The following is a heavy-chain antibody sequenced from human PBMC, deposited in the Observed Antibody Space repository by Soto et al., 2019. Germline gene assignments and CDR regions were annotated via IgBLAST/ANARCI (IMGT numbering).Heavy chain of an antibody. CDR3: ARQYPGIAAAGHRYYYGMDV. D-gene: IGHD6-13*01. CDR2: ISYDGSNK. J-gene: IGHJ6*02. V-gene: IGHV3-30-3*01. CDR1: RFTSSSYA. Sequence: GGSLRLSCAASRFTSSSYAMHWVRQAPGKGLEWVAVISYDGSNKYYADSVKGRFTISRDNSKNTLYLQMNSLRAEDTAVYYCARQYPGIAAAGHRYYYGMDVWGQGTTVTVSS.